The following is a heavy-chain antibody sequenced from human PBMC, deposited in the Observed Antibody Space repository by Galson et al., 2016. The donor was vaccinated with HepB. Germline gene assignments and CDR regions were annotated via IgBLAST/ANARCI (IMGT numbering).Heavy chain of an antibody. CDR1: GFTFSSYA. CDR3: AKDRLSGHGDHSWGIFDI. D-gene: IGHD4-17*01. Sequence: SLRLSCAASGFTFSSYAMSWGRQAPGKGLEWVSGISASGGSKTYADSVKGRFIISRDNSNNKLFLQMNSLTTEDTAIYFCAKDRLSGHGDHSWGIFDIWGRETEVTVSS. J-gene: IGHJ3*02. V-gene: IGHV3-23*01. CDR2: ISASGGSK.